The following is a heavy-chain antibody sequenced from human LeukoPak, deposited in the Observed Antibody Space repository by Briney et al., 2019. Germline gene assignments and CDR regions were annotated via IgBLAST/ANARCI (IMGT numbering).Heavy chain of an antibody. CDR3: ARKHGSGRKFPHYYYYYYMDV. CDR2: INHSGST. CDR1: GFTFSSYG. Sequence: GSLRLSCAASGFTFSSYGMHWVRQAPGKGLEWIGEINHSGSTNYNPSLKSRVTISVDTSKNQFSLKLNSVTAADTAVYYCARKHGSGRKFPHYYYYYYMDVWGKGTTVTVSS. D-gene: IGHD3-10*01. V-gene: IGHV4-34*01. J-gene: IGHJ6*03.